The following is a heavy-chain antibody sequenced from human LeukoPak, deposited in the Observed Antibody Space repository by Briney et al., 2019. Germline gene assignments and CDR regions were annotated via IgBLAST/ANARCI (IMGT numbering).Heavy chain of an antibody. CDR3: ARARYYYDSSGFIHFDY. V-gene: IGHV3-53*01. J-gene: IGHJ4*02. Sequence: GGSLRLSCAASGFTVSSNYMSWVRQAPGKRLEWVSVIYSGGSTYYADSVKGRFTISRDNSKNTLYLQMNSLRAEDTAVYYCARARYYYDSSGFIHFDYWGQGTLVTVSS. CDR2: IYSGGST. CDR1: GFTVSSNY. D-gene: IGHD3-22*01.